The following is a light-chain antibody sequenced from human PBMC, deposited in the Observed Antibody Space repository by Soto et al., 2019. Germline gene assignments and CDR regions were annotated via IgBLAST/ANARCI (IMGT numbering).Light chain of an antibody. CDR2: AAS. J-gene: IGKJ4*01. V-gene: IGKV3-20*01. CDR1: QSVSSSS. Sequence: EIVLTQSPGTLSLSPGERATLSCRASQSVSSSSLAWYQQKPGQAPRLLIYAASSRATGIPDRFSGSGSGTDFTLTISRLEPEDFAVYYCHQCVRSTTFGGGTKVEIK. CDR3: HQCVRSTT.